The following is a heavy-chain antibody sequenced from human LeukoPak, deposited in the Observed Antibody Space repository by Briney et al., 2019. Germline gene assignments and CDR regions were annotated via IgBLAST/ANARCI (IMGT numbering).Heavy chain of an antibody. CDR3: ARQGNYYDSSGSPGY. D-gene: IGHD3-22*01. J-gene: IGHJ4*02. CDR2: IYPGDSDT. CDR1: GYSFTSYW. V-gene: IGHV5-51*01. Sequence: GESLKISCKGSGYSFTSYWIGWVRQMPGEGLEWMGIIYPGDSDTRYSPSFQGQVTISADKSISTAYLQWSSLKASDTAMYYCARQGNYYDSSGSPGYWGQGTLVTVSS.